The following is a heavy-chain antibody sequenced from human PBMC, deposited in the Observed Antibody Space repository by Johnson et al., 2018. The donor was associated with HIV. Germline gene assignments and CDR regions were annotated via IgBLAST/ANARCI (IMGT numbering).Heavy chain of an antibody. D-gene: IGHD3-9*01. CDR1: GFTFSSYA. V-gene: IGHV3-7*01. J-gene: IGHJ3*02. Sequence: VQLVESGGRLIQPGGSLRLSCAASGFTFSSYAMSWVRQAPGKGLEWVANINQDGTEKYYVDSLTGRFTISRDNAKKSLYLQMNSLRAEDTAVYYCAKDTIAGVKGDSLIWSQGTMVTVSS. CDR3: AKDTIAGVKGDSLI. CDR2: INQDGTEK.